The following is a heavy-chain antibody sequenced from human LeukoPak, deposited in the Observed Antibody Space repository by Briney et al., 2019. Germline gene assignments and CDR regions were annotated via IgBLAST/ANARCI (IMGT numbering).Heavy chain of an antibody. J-gene: IGHJ4*02. V-gene: IGHV3-66*01. CDR3: ARGIGDYSDYIV. CDR1: GFNVSRNY. Sequence: GGSLRLSCAASGFNVSRNYMTWVRQGPGKGLVWVSLLYSGGHTYYADAVKGRFMISRDSSKNTLYLQMNSLRTDDTAVYYCARGIGDYSDYIVWGQGTLVTVSS. CDR2: LYSGGHT. D-gene: IGHD4-11*01.